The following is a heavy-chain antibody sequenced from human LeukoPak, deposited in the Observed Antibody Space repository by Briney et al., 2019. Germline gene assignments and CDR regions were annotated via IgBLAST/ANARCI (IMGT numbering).Heavy chain of an antibody. CDR3: ARDRNIVERQRKKVSWFDP. D-gene: IGHD1-1*01. J-gene: IGHJ5*02. Sequence: SETLSLTCTVSGASISDSDFFWAWVRQPPGKGLEWIGNIYYSGTTYYNPSLKSRVTISVDTSKNQFSLKLSSVTAADTAVYYCARDRNIVERQRKKVSWFDPWGQGTLVTVSS. CDR2: IYYSGTT. CDR1: GASISDSDFF. V-gene: IGHV4-39*07.